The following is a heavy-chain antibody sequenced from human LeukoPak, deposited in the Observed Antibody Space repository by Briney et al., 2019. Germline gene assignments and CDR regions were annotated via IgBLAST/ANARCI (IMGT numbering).Heavy chain of an antibody. V-gene: IGHV4-34*01. J-gene: IGHJ5*02. CDR3: ARHGGYCTNGVCYIDEKNWFDP. D-gene: IGHD2-8*01. CDR2: INHSGST. Sequence: SETLSLTCAVYGGSFSGYYWSWIRQPPGKGLEWIGEINHSGSTNYNPSLKSRVTISVDTSKNQFSLKLSSVTAADTAVYYCARHGGYCTNGVCYIDEKNWFDPWGQGTLVTVSS. CDR1: GGSFSGYY.